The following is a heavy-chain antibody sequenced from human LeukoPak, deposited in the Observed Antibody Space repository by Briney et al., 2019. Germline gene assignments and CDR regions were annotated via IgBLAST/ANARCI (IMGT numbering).Heavy chain of an antibody. CDR2: ISRSGSYI. V-gene: IGHV3-21*01. CDR1: GFIFETYN. Sequence: GGSLRLSCVASGFIFETYNMHWVRQAPGKGLEWVSSISRSGSYIYYADSLKGRFTISRDNAKNSLYLQMNSLRAEDTAVYYCARDGDYGEGDYWGQGTLVTVSS. J-gene: IGHJ4*02. D-gene: IGHD4-17*01. CDR3: ARDGDYGEGDY.